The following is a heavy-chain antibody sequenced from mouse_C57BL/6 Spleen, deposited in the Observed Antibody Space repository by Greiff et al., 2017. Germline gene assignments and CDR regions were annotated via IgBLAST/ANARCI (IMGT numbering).Heavy chain of an antibody. CDR2: SNPNYGTT. CDR1: GYSFTGYN. J-gene: IGHJ4*01. D-gene: IGHD2-10*02. CDR3: AREYEPHAMDD. V-gene: IGHV1-39*01. Sequence: VQLQQSGPELVKPGASVKISCKASGYSFTGYNMNWVKQSNGNSLEWIGESNPNYGTTSYNQKFKGKATLTLDPSSSTAYMQLNCLTYADSAVYYCAREYEPHAMDDWGQGTSVTVSS.